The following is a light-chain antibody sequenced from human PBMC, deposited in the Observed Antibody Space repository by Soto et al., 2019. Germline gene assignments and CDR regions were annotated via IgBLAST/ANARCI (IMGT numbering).Light chain of an antibody. CDR2: ELT. J-gene: IGLJ3*02. V-gene: IGLV2-8*01. CDR1: SSDVGAYNF. Sequence: QSALTQLPSASGSPGQSVTISCTGTSSDVGAYNFVSWYQQYPGKAPRLLIYELTKRPSGVPDRFSGSRSGNTASLTVSGLQTEDEADYYCTSYASDNTAVFGGGTQLTVL. CDR3: TSYASDNTAV.